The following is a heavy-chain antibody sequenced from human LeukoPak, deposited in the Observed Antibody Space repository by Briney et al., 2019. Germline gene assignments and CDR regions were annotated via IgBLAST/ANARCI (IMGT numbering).Heavy chain of an antibody. Sequence: SVKVSCKASGDTFSSYAINWVRQAPGQGLEWMGRIIPIFGTANYAQKFQGRVTITTDESTSTAYMELSSLRSEDTAVYYCARDRHGTAMVYFDYWGQGTLVTVSS. CDR3: ARDRHGTAMVYFDY. J-gene: IGHJ4*02. CDR2: IIPIFGTA. V-gene: IGHV1-69*05. D-gene: IGHD5-18*01. CDR1: GDTFSSYA.